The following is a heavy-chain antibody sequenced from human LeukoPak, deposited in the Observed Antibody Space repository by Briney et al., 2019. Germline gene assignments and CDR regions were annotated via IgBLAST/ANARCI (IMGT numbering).Heavy chain of an antibody. CDR2: ISGSGGST. Sequence: PGGSPRLSCAASGCTFSSYAMSWVRQAPGKGLEWVSAISGSGGSTYYADSVKGRFTISRDNSKNTLYLQMNSLRSEDTAVYYSAKDYYDSVPDAFDIWGQGTMVTVSS. V-gene: IGHV3-23*01. CDR3: AKDYYDSVPDAFDI. D-gene: IGHD3-22*01. CDR1: GCTFSSYA. J-gene: IGHJ3*02.